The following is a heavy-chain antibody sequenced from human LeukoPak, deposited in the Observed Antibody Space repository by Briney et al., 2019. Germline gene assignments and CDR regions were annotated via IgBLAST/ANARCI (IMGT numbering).Heavy chain of an antibody. CDR2: INQDRREK. J-gene: IGHJ4*02. Sequence: PGGSLRLYCAASGFTFRSYWMSWVRQVPGKGLERVANINQDRREKYYVDSVRGRFTISRDNAKNSLFLEMNSLRVEDTAVYYCARDRGYGSGSYYIRVFDYWGQGTLVTVSS. V-gene: IGHV3-7*03. CDR3: ARDRGYGSGSYYIRVFDY. CDR1: GFTFRSYW. D-gene: IGHD3-10*01.